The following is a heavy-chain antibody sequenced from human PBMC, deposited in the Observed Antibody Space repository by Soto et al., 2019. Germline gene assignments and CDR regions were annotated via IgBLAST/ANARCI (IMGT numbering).Heavy chain of an antibody. J-gene: IGHJ5*02. CDR2: INHSGST. D-gene: IGHD2-15*01. Sequence: QVQLQQWGAGLLKPSETLSLTCAVYGGSFSGYYWSWIRQPPGKGLEWIGEINHSGSTNYNPSLMSRVTISVDTSKNQLSLKLSSVTAADTAVYYCARGQRCSGGSGYLYQQHNWFDPWGQGTLVTVSS. CDR1: GGSFSGYY. CDR3: ARGQRCSGGSGYLYQQHNWFDP. V-gene: IGHV4-34*01.